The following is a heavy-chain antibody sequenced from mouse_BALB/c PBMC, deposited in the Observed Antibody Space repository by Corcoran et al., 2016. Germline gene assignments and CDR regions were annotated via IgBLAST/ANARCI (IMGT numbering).Heavy chain of an antibody. J-gene: IGHJ2*01. CDR3: ARGLYYYGSRPLYYFDY. V-gene: IGHV1S136*01. CDR2: INPFNDGT. CDR1: GYTFSNYV. D-gene: IGHD1-1*01. Sequence: VQLQQSGPELVKPEASVKMSCKASGYTFSNYVMHWVKQKPGQGLEWIGSINPFNDGTNYNETFKGKAILTSDKSSSTACMELSSLTSEDSAVYYCARGLYYYGSRPLYYFDYWGQGTTLRV.